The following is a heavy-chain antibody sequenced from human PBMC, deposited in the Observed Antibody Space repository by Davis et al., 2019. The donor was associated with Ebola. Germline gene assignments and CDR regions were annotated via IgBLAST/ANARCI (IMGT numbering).Heavy chain of an antibody. D-gene: IGHD6-13*01. Sequence: ASVKVSCKASGYTFTGYYMHWVRQAPGQGLEWMGWINPNSGGTNYAQKFQGRVTMTRDTSISTAYMELSRLRSDDTAVYYCARDLRSVYSSSWKEYNWFDPWGQGTLVTVSS. CDR1: GYTFTGYY. J-gene: IGHJ5*02. CDR3: ARDLRSVYSSSWKEYNWFDP. CDR2: INPNSGGT. V-gene: IGHV1-2*02.